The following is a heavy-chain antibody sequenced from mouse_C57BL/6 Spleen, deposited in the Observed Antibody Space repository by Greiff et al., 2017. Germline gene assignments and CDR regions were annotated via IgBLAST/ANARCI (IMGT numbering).Heavy chain of an antibody. J-gene: IGHJ4*01. Sequence: QVQLQQPGAELVRPGTSVKLSCKASGYTFTSYWMHWVKQRPGQGLEWIGVIDPSDSYTNYNQKFKGKATLTVDTSSSTAYMQLSSLTSEDSAVYYCARSDYGSSSAYAMDYWGQGTSVTVSS. D-gene: IGHD1-1*01. CDR1: GYTFTSYW. CDR3: ARSDYGSSSAYAMDY. V-gene: IGHV1-59*01. CDR2: IDPSDSYT.